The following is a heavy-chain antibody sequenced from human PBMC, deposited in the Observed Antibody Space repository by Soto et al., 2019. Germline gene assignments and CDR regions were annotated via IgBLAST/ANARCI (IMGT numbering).Heavy chain of an antibody. Sequence: PGGSLRLSCAASGFTVSSNYMSWVRQAPGKGLEWVSVIYSGGSTYYADSVKGRFTISRDNSKNTLYLQMNSLRAEDTAVYYCARDPQWDFWSGYTSAPYYFYMDVWGKGTRVTVSS. CDR2: IYSGGST. D-gene: IGHD3-3*01. CDR1: GFTVSSNY. J-gene: IGHJ6*03. V-gene: IGHV3-66*01. CDR3: ARDPQWDFWSGYTSAPYYFYMDV.